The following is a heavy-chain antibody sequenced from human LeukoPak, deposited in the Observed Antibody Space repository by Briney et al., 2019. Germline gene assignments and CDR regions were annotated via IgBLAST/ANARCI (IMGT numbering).Heavy chain of an antibody. Sequence: SETLSLTCAVSGGSISSGGYSWSWIRQPPGKGLEWIGYIYHSGSTYYNPSLKSRVTISVDRSKNQFSLKLSSVTAADTAVYYCASKGGDCSGGSCYMWYDYWGQGTLVTVSS. CDR2: IYHSGST. CDR1: GGSISSGGYS. CDR3: ASKGGDCSGGSCYMWYDY. V-gene: IGHV4-30-2*01. J-gene: IGHJ4*02. D-gene: IGHD2-15*01.